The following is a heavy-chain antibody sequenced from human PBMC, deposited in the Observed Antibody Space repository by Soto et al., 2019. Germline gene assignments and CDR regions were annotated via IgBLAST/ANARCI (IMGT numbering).Heavy chain of an antibody. J-gene: IGHJ2*01. CDR2: ISYDGSNK. Sequence: QVQLVESGGGVVQPGRSLRLSCAASGFTFSSYGMHWVRQAPGKGLEWVAVISYDGSNKYYADSVKGRFTISRDNSTNTLYLQMNSLRAEDTAVYYCAKDASSGGDLWGRGTLVTVSS. V-gene: IGHV3-30*18. CDR1: GFTFSSYG. CDR3: AKDASSGGDL. D-gene: IGHD6-19*01.